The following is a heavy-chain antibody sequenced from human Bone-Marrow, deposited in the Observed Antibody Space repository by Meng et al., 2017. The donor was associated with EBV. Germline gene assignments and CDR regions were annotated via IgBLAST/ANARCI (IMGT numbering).Heavy chain of an antibody. D-gene: IGHD6-19*01. CDR1: GYNFRNYF. J-gene: IGHJ4*02. CDR3: AGGWAPDY. CDR2: INPLTGVT. Sequence: QLQWGPSGAEVRKPGASVKVSCKASGYNFRNYFMHWVRQAPGQGLEYMGRINPLTGVTNSVQKFQGRVTVTRDTSISTSYMELSGLTHDDAAVYFCAGGWAPDYWGQGTLVTVSS. V-gene: IGHV1-2*06.